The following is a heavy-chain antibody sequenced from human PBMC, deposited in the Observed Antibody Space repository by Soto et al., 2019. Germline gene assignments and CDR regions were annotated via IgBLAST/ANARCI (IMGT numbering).Heavy chain of an antibody. CDR3: AREGKFRYCSSTSCYTGPYYYYYGMDV. CDR2: IYYSGST. CDR1: GGSISSGGYY. D-gene: IGHD2-2*02. V-gene: IGHV4-31*03. J-gene: IGHJ6*02. Sequence: PSDTLSLTCTVSGGSISSGGYYWSWIRQHPGKGLEWIGYIYYSGSTYYNPSLKSRVTISVDTSKNQFSLKLSSVTAADTAVYYCAREGKFRYCSSTSCYTGPYYYYYGMDVWGQGTTVTVSS.